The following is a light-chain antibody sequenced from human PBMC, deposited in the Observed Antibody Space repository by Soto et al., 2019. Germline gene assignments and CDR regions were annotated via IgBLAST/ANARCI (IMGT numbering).Light chain of an antibody. CDR3: QESYSRT. V-gene: IGKV1-39*01. CDR2: AAS. J-gene: IGKJ3*01. Sequence: DIQMTQSPSSLSASIGDRVTITCRASQSITKFLNWYQQKPGKAPKILIYAASTLQSGVPSRFSGSGSGTEFSLIISSLQAEDFATYYCQESYSRTFGPGNRVDIK. CDR1: QSITKF.